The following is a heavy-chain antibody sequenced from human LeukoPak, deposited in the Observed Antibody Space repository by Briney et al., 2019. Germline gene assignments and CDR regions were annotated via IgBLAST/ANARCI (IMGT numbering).Heavy chain of an antibody. CDR1: GGTFSSYA. CDR2: IIPILGIA. Sequence: GASVKVSCKASGGTFSSYAISWVRQAPGQGLEWMGRIIPILGIANYAQKFQGRVTITADKSTSTAYMELSSLRSEDTAVYYCARVPDSGYDGSDYWGQGTLVTVSS. J-gene: IGHJ4*02. V-gene: IGHV1-69*04. D-gene: IGHD5-12*01. CDR3: ARVPDSGYDGSDY.